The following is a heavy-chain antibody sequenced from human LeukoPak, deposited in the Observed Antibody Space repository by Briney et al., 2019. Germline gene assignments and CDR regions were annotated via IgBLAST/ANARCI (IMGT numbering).Heavy chain of an antibody. CDR2: ISYDGSNK. CDR1: GFTFSSYG. Sequence: TGGSLRLSCAASGFTFSSYGMHWVRQAPGKGLEWVAVISYDGSNKYYADSVKGRFTISRDNSKNTLYLQMNSLRAEDTAVYYCASLRYFDWPTLDYWGQGTLVTVSS. CDR3: ASLRYFDWPTLDY. V-gene: IGHV3-30*03. D-gene: IGHD3-9*01. J-gene: IGHJ4*02.